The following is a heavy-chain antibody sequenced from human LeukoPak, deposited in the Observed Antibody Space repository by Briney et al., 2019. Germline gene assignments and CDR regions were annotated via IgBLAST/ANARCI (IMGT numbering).Heavy chain of an antibody. CDR3: ARVGDGPFDM. D-gene: IGHD3-16*01. Sequence: GGSLRLSSAASGFAVSYNYMSWVRQAPGKGLEWVSVIYSGGRTYYADSVKGRFTISRDISENTLNLQMNSLRAEDTAVYYCARVGDGPFDMWGQGTMVIVSS. J-gene: IGHJ3*02. CDR2: IYSGGRT. CDR1: GFAVSYNY. V-gene: IGHV3-53*01.